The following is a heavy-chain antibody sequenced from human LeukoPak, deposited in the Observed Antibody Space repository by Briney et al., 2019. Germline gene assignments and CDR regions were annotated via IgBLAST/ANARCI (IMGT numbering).Heavy chain of an antibody. D-gene: IGHD3-22*01. V-gene: IGHV4-30-4*01. Sequence: SETLSLTCTVSGVSISSGDYYWSWIRQPPGKGLEWVGYMYYSGSAYYNPSLKSRATISVDASKNQFSLKLSSVTAADTAVYFCARPYYYDSRIDPWGQGTLVTVSS. J-gene: IGHJ5*02. CDR1: GVSISSGDYY. CDR2: MYYSGSA. CDR3: ARPYYYDSRIDP.